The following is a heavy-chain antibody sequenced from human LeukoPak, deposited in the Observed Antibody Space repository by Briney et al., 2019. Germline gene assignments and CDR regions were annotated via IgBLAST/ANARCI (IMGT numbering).Heavy chain of an antibody. Sequence: GESLKISCKGSGYTFTRYWIGWVRQPPGKGLEWMGLIYPSDADTRYSPSFQGQVTISADRSINTAYLQWSSLTASDTAMYYCASRPFETTVVPWDFYWGQGTQVTVSS. CDR3: ASRPFETTVVPWDFY. D-gene: IGHD4-23*01. CDR1: GYTFTRYW. V-gene: IGHV5-51*01. CDR2: IYPSDADT. J-gene: IGHJ4*02.